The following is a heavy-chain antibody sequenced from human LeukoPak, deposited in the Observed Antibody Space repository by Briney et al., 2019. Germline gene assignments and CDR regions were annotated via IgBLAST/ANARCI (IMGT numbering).Heavy chain of an antibody. CDR2: IWYDGSNK. CDR3: ARGRLLPYYYYGMDV. CDR1: GFTFSSYG. V-gene: IGHV3-33*01. Sequence: GRSLRLSCAASGFTFSSYGMHWVRQAPGKGLEWVAVIWYDGSNKYYADSVKGRFTISRDNSKNTLYLQMNSLRAEDTAVYYCARGRLLPYYYYGMDVWGQGTTVTVSS. J-gene: IGHJ6*02. D-gene: IGHD2-21*02.